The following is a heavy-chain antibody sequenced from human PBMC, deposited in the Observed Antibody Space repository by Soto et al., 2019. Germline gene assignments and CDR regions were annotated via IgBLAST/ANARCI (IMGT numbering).Heavy chain of an antibody. Sequence: AGGALGHSQSASGCNISDYSMPSIPHAPGVGLGIVCGISSTGVNTYYADSVRGRFTISRDNSKNTLHLRMSSLRPEDTAVYYCVKGVVGCCCSTASCSHWFDPWGQGTLVTVSS. V-gene: IGHV3-64D*06. CDR1: GCNISDYS. CDR2: ISSTGVNT. CDR3: VKGVVGCCCSTASCSHWFDP. J-gene: IGHJ5*02. D-gene: IGHD2-2*01.